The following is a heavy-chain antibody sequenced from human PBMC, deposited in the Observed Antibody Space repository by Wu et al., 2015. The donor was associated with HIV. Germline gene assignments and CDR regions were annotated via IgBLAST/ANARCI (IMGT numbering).Heavy chain of an antibody. CDR1: GGTFSSYA. CDR2: IIPIFGTA. J-gene: IGHJ4*02. V-gene: IGHV1-69*15. D-gene: IGHD3-22*01. Sequence: QVQLVQSGGEVKKPGSSVKVSCQASGGTFSSYAISWVRQAPGQGLEWMGRIIPIFGTANYAQKFQGRVTITADESTSTAYMELSSLRSEDTAVYYCARSNYYDSSGYYYELLDYWGQGTLVTVSS. CDR3: ARSNYYDSSGYYYELLDY.